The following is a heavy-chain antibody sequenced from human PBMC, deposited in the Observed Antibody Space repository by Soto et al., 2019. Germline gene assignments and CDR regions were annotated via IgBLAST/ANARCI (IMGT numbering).Heavy chain of an antibody. Sequence: QVQLVQSGAEVKKPGSSVKVSCKASGGTFSSYAISWVRQAPGQGLEWMGGIIPIFGTANYAQKFQGRVTITADESTSTAYMELSSLRSEETAVYYCARDVANYYGSGSPTRAFDYWGQGTLVTVSS. V-gene: IGHV1-69*12. CDR2: IIPIFGTA. CDR1: GGTFSSYA. CDR3: ARDVANYYGSGSPTRAFDY. D-gene: IGHD3-10*01. J-gene: IGHJ4*02.